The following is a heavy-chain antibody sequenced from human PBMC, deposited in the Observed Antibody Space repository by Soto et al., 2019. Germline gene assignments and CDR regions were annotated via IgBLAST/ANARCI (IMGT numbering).Heavy chain of an antibody. D-gene: IGHD2-21*02. V-gene: IGHV3-30*18. J-gene: IGHJ6*02. Sequence: GGSLSLSCAASGFTFSSYGMHWVRQAPGKGLEWVAVISYDGSNKYYADSVKGRFTISRDNSKNTLYLQMNSLRAEDTAVYYCAKDQNRVGFIDVVVTANYGMGVWGQGTTVTVSS. CDR1: GFTFSSYG. CDR2: ISYDGSNK. CDR3: AKDQNRVGFIDVVVTANYGMGV.